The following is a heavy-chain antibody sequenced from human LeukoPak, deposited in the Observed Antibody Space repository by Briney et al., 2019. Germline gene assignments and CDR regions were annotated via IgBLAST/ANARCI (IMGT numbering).Heavy chain of an antibody. J-gene: IGHJ4*02. CDR3: ARDEELTYYED. CDR2: IRYDGSNT. D-gene: IGHD1-26*01. V-gene: IGHV3-30*02. Sequence: WESLTLSCAASGCTFNNYYMHWVRQAPGKGLEWLGFIRYDGSNTYYAAYVKGRFTVLKDNANHSLYLQMNVLSDEATAVYYCARDEELTYYEDWGQGTLVTVSS. CDR1: GCTFNNYY.